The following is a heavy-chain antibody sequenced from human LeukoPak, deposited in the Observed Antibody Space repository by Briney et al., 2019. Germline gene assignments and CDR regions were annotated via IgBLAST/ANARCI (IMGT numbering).Heavy chain of an antibody. CDR2: ISTYSGNT. Sequence: ASVKVSCKDSADTFTIYGVSWVRQAPGQGLEWMGWISTYSGNTKYAQKFQGRVTLTTDTPTSTDYMDLKRLKSVDTTMYYCARPRIIVPAARPPRSYYMDVGGEGPTVTVS. V-gene: IGHV1-18*01. J-gene: IGHJ6*03. D-gene: IGHD2-2*01. CDR1: ADTFTIYG. CDR3: ARPRIIVPAARPPRSYYMDV.